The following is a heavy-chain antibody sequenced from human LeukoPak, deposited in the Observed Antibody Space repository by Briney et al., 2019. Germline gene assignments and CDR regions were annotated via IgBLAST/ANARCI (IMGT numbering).Heavy chain of an antibody. Sequence: GASVKVSCKASGYTFTSYGISWVRQAPGQGLELMGWISAYNGNTNYAQKLQGRVTMTTDTSTSTAYMELRSLRSEDTAVYYCAREQESNYYGSGSSFDYWGQGTLVTVSS. D-gene: IGHD3-10*01. CDR2: ISAYNGNT. CDR1: GYTFTSYG. J-gene: IGHJ4*02. V-gene: IGHV1-18*01. CDR3: AREQESNYYGSGSSFDY.